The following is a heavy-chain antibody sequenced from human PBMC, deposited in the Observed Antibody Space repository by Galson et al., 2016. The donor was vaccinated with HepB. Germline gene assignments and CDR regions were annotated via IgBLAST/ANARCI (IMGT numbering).Heavy chain of an antibody. D-gene: IGHD1-26*01. CDR2: IMPFFGSA. J-gene: IGHJ4*02. CDR1: GGTFSNYV. Sequence: SVKVSCKASGGTFSNYVISWVRQAPGQGLEWLGAIMPFFGSAVYAQKIQGRVTITADESTSTFYMELSSLRSKDTAVYYCASLSGTYYYHVDYWGQGTLVTVSS. V-gene: IGHV1-69*13. CDR3: ASLSGTYYYHVDY.